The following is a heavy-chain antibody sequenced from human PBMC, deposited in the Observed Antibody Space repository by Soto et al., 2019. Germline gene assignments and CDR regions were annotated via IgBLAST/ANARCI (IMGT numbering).Heavy chain of an antibody. CDR1: GFTFSSYS. CDR3: ASPILLWFGELYDAFDI. Sequence: GGSLRLSCAASGFTFSSYSMNWVRQAPGKGLEWVSSISSSSSYIYYADSVKGRFTISRDNAKNSLYLQMNSLRAEDTAVYYCASPILLWFGELYDAFDIWGQGTMVTVSS. J-gene: IGHJ3*02. V-gene: IGHV3-21*04. CDR2: ISSSSSYI. D-gene: IGHD3-10*01.